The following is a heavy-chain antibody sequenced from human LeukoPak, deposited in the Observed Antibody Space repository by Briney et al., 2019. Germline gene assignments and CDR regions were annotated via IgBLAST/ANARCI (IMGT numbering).Heavy chain of an antibody. CDR1: GFTVSSNY. J-gene: IGHJ4*02. D-gene: IGHD6-13*01. CDR2: ISGSGGST. Sequence: PGGSLRLSCAASGFTVSSNYMSWVRQAPGKGLEWVSAISGSGGSTYYADSVKGRFTISRDNSKNTLYLQMNSLRAEDTAVYYCAKSQRALKYSSSWYGDYWGQGTLVTVSS. V-gene: IGHV3-23*01. CDR3: AKSQRALKYSSSWYGDY.